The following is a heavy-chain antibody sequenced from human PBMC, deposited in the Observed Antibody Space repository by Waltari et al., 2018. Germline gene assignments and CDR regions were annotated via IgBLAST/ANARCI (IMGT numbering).Heavy chain of an antibody. Sequence: EVQLVESGVALVPPGGSLRLPWFAFGFSFGDYEMSWVRQAPGKGLDGVSYITSSGTIDYTVSVRGRFTISRDNAKKTLYLQMNSLRVEDTAVYFCARCTSYRSFDYWGQGTLATVSS. J-gene: IGHJ4*02. CDR1: GFSFGDYE. CDR3: ARCTSYRSFDY. CDR2: ITSSGTI. D-gene: IGHD1-26*01. V-gene: IGHV3-48*03.